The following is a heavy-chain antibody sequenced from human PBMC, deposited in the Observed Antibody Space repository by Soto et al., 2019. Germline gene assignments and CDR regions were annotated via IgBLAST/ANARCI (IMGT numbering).Heavy chain of an antibody. J-gene: IGHJ3*02. CDR2: ISSSGSHV. CDR1: GFTFSTYS. CDR3: ARDGPKFGDDAFDI. D-gene: IGHD3-10*02. V-gene: IGHV3-21*01. Sequence: DVQLVESGGGLVKPGGSLRLSCAASGFTFSTYSMNWVRQAPGKGLEWVSSISSSGSHVSYAVSMKGRFTISRDNAKDSLYLQMSSRGAEDTAVYYCARDGPKFGDDAFDIWGQGTMVTVSS.